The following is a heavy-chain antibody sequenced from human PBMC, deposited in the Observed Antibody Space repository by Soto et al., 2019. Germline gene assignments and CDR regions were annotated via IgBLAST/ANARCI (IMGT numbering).Heavy chain of an antibody. J-gene: IGHJ4*02. CDR3: AREDTVAGRQRFVDY. V-gene: IGHV4-30-4*01. CDR2: IYYSGST. Sequence: QVQLQESGPGLVKPSQTLSLICTVSGGSISSGDYYWSWIRQPPGKGLEWTVYIYYSGSTYYNPSRRGRVSISADTSKNQFSLKLSSVTAADTAVYYCAREDTVAGRQRFVDYWGQGTLVTVSS. D-gene: IGHD6-19*01. CDR1: GGSISSGDYY.